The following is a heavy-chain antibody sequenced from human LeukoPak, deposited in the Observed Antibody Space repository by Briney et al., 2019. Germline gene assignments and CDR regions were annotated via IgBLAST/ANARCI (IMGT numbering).Heavy chain of an antibody. CDR3: ARHYGP. V-gene: IGHV4-39*01. J-gene: IGHJ5*02. D-gene: IGHD3-10*01. CDR2: IYDSGST. CDR1: GGSISSSNW. Sequence: PSETLSLTCAVSGGSISSSNWWSWVRQPPGKGLEWIGSIYDSGSTYYNPSLKSRVTISVDTSKNQFSLKLNSVTAADTAVYYCARHYGPWGQGTLVTVSS.